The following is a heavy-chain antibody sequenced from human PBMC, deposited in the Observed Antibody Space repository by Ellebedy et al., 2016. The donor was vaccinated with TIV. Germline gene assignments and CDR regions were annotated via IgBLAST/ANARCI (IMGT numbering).Heavy chain of an antibody. CDR2: INPSGGT. J-gene: IGHJ6*02. D-gene: IGHD2-15*01. CDR3: ARVYCSGHSCRMRHYYGMDV. V-gene: IGHV4-34*10. Sequence: GSLRLSXSVPGGSFLGYYWSWIRQSPGKGLQWIGEINPSGGTNYTMSLKSRLTMSIDTSKRQISLNLKSATAADTAVYYCARVYCSGHSCRMRHYYGMDVWGQGTTVTVSS. CDR1: GGSFLGYY.